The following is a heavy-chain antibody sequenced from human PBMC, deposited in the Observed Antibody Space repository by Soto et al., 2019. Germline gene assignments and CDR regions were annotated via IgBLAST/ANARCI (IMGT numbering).Heavy chain of an antibody. Sequence: QVQLVESGGGVVQPGRSLRLSCAASGFTFGIYGMHWVRQAPGKGLEWVAVIWYDGSIKYHADSVKGRFTISRDNSKNTVYLKKNSLRDEDTAVYYCARATSGSFDALDMWGQGTMVTVSS. CDR3: ARATSGSFDALDM. D-gene: IGHD1-26*01. CDR1: GFTFGIYG. V-gene: IGHV3-33*01. J-gene: IGHJ3*02. CDR2: IWYDGSIK.